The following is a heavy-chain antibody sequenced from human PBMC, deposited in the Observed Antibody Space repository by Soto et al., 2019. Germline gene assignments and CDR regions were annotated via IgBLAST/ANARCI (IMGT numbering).Heavy chain of an antibody. CDR1: GFTFSSYA. D-gene: IGHD3-3*01. Sequence: GGSLRLSCAASGFTFSSYAMSWVRQAPGKGLEWVSAISGSGGSTYYTDSVKGRFTISRDNSKNTLYLQTNSLRAEDTAVYYCAKDYSAYYDFWSGYLRADTYYYYGMDVWGQGTTVTVSS. CDR2: ISGSGGST. V-gene: IGHV3-23*01. J-gene: IGHJ6*02. CDR3: AKDYSAYYDFWSGYLRADTYYYYGMDV.